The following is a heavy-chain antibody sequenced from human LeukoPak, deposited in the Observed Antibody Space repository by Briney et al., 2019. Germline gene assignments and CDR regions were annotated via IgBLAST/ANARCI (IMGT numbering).Heavy chain of an antibody. J-gene: IGHJ5*02. D-gene: IGHD3-10*01. Sequence: GASVKVSCKASGYTFTSYAMHWVRQAPGQGLEWMGWINPNSGGTNYAQKFQGWVTMTRDTSISTAYMELSRLRSDDTAVYYCARGALLWFGELLEEWFDPWGQGTLVTVSS. V-gene: IGHV1-2*04. CDR2: INPNSGGT. CDR3: ARGALLWFGELLEEWFDP. CDR1: GYTFTSYA.